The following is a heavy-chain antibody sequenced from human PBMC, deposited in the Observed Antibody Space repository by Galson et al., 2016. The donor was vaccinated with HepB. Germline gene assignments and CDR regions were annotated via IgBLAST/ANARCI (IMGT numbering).Heavy chain of an antibody. Sequence: SLRLSCAASGFNFSPYAMNWVRQAPGKGLECVSGISGTGDKTHYADSVKGRFTISRDNAKNTLYLQMNSLTVDDTAVYYCANFRGLGDQGTLVTVSS. CDR2: ISGTGDKT. D-gene: IGHD3/OR15-3a*01. CDR1: GFNFSPYA. V-gene: IGHV3-23*01. J-gene: IGHJ4*02. CDR3: ANFRGL.